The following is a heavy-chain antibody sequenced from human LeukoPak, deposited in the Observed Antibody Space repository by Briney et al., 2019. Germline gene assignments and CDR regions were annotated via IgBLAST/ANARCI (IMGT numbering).Heavy chain of an antibody. D-gene: IGHD4-17*01. V-gene: IGHV3-30*04. CDR3: ARGRLTYYGDYVDY. J-gene: IGHJ4*02. CDR1: GFTFSSYA. CDR2: ISYDGSNK. Sequence: PGGSLRLSCAASGFTFSSYAMHWVRQAPGKGLEWVAVISYDGSNKYYADSVKGRFTISRDNSKNTLYLQMNSLRAEDTAVYYCARGRLTYYGDYVDYWGQGTLATVSS.